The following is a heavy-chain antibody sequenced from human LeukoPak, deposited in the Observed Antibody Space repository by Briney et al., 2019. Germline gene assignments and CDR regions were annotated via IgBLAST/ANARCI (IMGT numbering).Heavy chain of an antibody. CDR2: IYYSGST. V-gene: IGHV4-59*08. CDR1: GGSISSYY. CDR3: ARLFWVAAAGTWFDP. J-gene: IGHJ5*02. D-gene: IGHD6-13*01. Sequence: SETLSLTCTVSGGSISSYYWSWIRQPPGKGLEWIGYIYYSGSTNYNPSLKSRVTISVDTSKNQFSLKLSSVTAADTAVYYCARLFWVAAAGTWFDPWGQGTLVTVSS.